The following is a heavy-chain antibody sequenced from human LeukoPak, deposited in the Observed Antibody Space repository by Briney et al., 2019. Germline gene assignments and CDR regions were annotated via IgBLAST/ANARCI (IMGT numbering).Heavy chain of an antibody. J-gene: IGHJ5*02. CDR1: GGSFSGYY. CDR3: ARGRCSSTSCYRGNWFDP. Sequence: SETLSLTCAVYGGSFSGYYWSWIRQPPGKGLEWIGEINHSGSTNYNPSLKSRVTISVDTSKNQFSLKLSSVTAADTAVYYCARGRCSSTSCYRGNWFDPWGQGTLVTVSS. V-gene: IGHV4-34*01. D-gene: IGHD2-2*02. CDR2: INHSGST.